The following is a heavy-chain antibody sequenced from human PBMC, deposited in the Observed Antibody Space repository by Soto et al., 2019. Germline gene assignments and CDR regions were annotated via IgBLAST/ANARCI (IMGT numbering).Heavy chain of an antibody. Sequence: SETLSLTCTVSGGSISSGGYYWSWIRQHPGKGLEWIGYIYYSGSTYYNPSLKSRVTISVDTSKNQFSLKLSSVTAADTAVYYCARGSSTSLDYYYYMDVWGKGTTVTVSS. D-gene: IGHD2-2*01. CDR2: IYYSGST. CDR1: GGSISSGGYY. V-gene: IGHV4-31*03. J-gene: IGHJ6*03. CDR3: ARGSSTSLDYYYYMDV.